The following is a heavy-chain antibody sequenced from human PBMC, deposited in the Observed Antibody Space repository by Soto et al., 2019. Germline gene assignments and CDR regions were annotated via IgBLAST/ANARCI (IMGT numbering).Heavy chain of an antibody. CDR2: INPTGGST. Sequence: QVQLVQSGAEVKKPGASVKVSCKASGYTFINSYIHWVRQAPGHGLEWMAIINPTGGSTNYAQKLQGRLTLTMDTSTTTVYMELSSLTSEDTAIYYCARHLAAGDVWGQGTLVTVSS. CDR1: GYTFINSY. V-gene: IGHV1-46*04. J-gene: IGHJ4*02. CDR3: ARHLAAGDV. D-gene: IGHD2-8*02.